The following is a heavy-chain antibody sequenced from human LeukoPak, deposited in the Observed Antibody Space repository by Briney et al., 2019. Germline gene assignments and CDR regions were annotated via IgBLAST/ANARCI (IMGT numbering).Heavy chain of an antibody. CDR2: IIPIFGTA. CDR3: ARVAVAVAGSLDY. V-gene: IGHV1-69*13. D-gene: IGHD6-19*01. CDR1: GGTFSSYA. J-gene: IGHJ4*02. Sequence: SVTVSCKASGGTFSSYAISWVRQAPGQGLEWMGGIIPIFGTANYAQKFQGRVTITADESTSTAYMELSSLRSEDTAVYYCARVAVAVAGSLDYWGQGTLVTVSS.